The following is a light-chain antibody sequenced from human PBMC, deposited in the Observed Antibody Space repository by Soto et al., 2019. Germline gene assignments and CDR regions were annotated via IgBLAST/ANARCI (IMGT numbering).Light chain of an antibody. CDR2: DAS. V-gene: IGKV1-33*01. Sequence: TQTTQTPSSLSASVGDRGTIPFQGSQDISNYLNWYQQKPGKAPKLLIYDASNLETGVPSRFSGSGSGTDFTFTISSLQPEDIATYYCQQYDNLPPLTFGGGTKVDIK. CDR3: QQYDNLPPLT. J-gene: IGKJ4*01. CDR1: QDISNY.